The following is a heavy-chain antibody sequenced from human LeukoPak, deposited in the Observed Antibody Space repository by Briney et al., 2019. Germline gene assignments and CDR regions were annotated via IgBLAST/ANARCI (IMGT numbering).Heavy chain of an antibody. CDR3: AMYRTYGGRDY. V-gene: IGHV3-11*06. J-gene: IGHJ4*02. D-gene: IGHD4-23*01. Sequence: PGGSLRLSCAASGFTFSDYYMSWIRQAPGKGLEWVSYISSSSTYTNCADSVKGRFTISRDNAKNSLYLQMNSLRAEDTAVYYCAMYRTYGGRDYWGQGALVTVSS. CDR1: GFTFSDYY. CDR2: ISSSSTYT.